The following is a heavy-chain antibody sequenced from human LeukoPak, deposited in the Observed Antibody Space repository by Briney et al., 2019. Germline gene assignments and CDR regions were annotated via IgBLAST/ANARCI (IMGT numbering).Heavy chain of an antibody. J-gene: IGHJ4*02. D-gene: IGHD3-22*01. CDR2: INAGNGNT. Sequence: ASVKVSCKASGYTFTSYAMHWVRQAPGQRLEWMGWINAGNGNTKYSQKFQGRVTITRDTSASTAYMELSSLRSEDTAVYYCARDLGSGYYYVTFDYWGQGTLVTVSS. CDR1: GYTFTSYA. V-gene: IGHV1-3*01. CDR3: ARDLGSGYYYVTFDY.